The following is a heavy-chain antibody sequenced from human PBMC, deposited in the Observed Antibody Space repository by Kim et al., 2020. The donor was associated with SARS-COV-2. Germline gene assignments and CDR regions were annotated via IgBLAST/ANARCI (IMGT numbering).Heavy chain of an antibody. V-gene: IGHV3-7*01. Sequence: GGSLRLSCAASTFIFTNYWMNWVRQAPGKGLEWVASVSRSGDERYYVDSVKGRFTISRDNARNSLFLQMDGLTDEDTAVYYCVRCNGGYTCRLPVGAFDIWGEGTTVIVSP. CDR1: TFIFTNYW. CDR3: VRCNGGYTCRLPVGAFDI. CDR2: VSRSGDER. J-gene: IGHJ3*02. D-gene: IGHD2-2*02.